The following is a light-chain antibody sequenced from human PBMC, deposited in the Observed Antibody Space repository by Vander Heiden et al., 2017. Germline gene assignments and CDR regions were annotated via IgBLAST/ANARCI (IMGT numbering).Light chain of an antibody. J-gene: IGKJ2*01. CDR3: QQYDNLVYT. V-gene: IGKV1-33*01. Sequence: DIQMTQSPSSLSASVGDRVTITCQASQDISNYLNWYQQKPGKAPKLLIYDASNLETGVPSRFSASGSGTDFTFTISSLQPEDIATYYCQQYDNLVYTFGPGTKLEIK. CDR1: QDISNY. CDR2: DAS.